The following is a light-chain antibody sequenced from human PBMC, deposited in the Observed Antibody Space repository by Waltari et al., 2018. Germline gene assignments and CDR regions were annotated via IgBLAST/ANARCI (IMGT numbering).Light chain of an antibody. Sequence: DIVMTQSPDSLALAIVERATINCKSSQSILYNSNDKNYLTWYQQKPGQPPKLLIYWASTRESGVPGRFSGSGSGTDFTLTISSLQAEDVAVYYCQQYARRWTFGQGTKVEIK. CDR3: QQYARRWT. CDR1: QSILYNSNDKNY. V-gene: IGKV4-1*01. CDR2: WAS. J-gene: IGKJ1*01.